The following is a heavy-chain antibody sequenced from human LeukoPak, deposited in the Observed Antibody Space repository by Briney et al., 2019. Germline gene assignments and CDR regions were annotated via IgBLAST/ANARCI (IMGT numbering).Heavy chain of an antibody. CDR3: ARVPARRPFDY. V-gene: IGHV1-2*02. CDR1: GYTFAGYY. J-gene: IGHJ4*02. Sequence: ASVKVSCKASGYTFAGYYMHWVRQAPGQGLEWMGWINPNRGGTNYAQKFQGRVTMTRDTSISTAHMELSRRRSDDTAVYYCARVPARRPFDYWGQGTLVTVSS. CDR2: INPNRGGT. D-gene: IGHD6-6*01.